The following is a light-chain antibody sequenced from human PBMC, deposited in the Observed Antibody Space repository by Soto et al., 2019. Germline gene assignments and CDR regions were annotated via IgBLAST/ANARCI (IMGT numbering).Light chain of an antibody. V-gene: IGKV1-39*01. Sequence: DIQMTKSPSSLSVSVGDRVTITCRASQSISSYLNWYEQKPGKAPKLLIYAASSLQSGVTSRFSGSGSGTDFTLTISSLQPEDFATYYCQQSYSTPPTFGQGTKVEIK. CDR2: AAS. J-gene: IGKJ1*01. CDR1: QSISSY. CDR3: QQSYSTPPT.